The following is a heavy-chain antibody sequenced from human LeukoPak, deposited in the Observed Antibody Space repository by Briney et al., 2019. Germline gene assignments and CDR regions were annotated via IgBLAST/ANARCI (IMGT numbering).Heavy chain of an antibody. Sequence: GASVKVSCKASGYTFTSYGISWVRQAPGQGLEWMGWISAYSGNTNYAQKLQGRVTMTTDTSTSTAYMELRSLRSDDTAVYYCARPYSSGWYVKNWFDPWGQGTLVTVSS. V-gene: IGHV1-18*01. CDR3: ARPYSSGWYVKNWFDP. CDR2: ISAYSGNT. CDR1: GYTFTSYG. D-gene: IGHD6-19*01. J-gene: IGHJ5*02.